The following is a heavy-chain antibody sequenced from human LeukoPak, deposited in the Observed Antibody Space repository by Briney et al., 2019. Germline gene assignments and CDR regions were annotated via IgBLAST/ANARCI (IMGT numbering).Heavy chain of an antibody. J-gene: IGHJ5*02. CDR2: INHGGTT. CDR3: ARHICSTISYDPYNWFDP. Sequence: TDTLSLPCAVYGGSFIVYYWSWIRQPPGEVLEWIREINHGGTTNYNPSLKSRVTISVDPPKNQFSLKLRTVTAPYTALHSPARHICSTISYDPYNWFDPWGQGTLVTVSS. V-gene: IGHV4-34*01. D-gene: IGHD2-2*01. CDR1: GGSFIVYY.